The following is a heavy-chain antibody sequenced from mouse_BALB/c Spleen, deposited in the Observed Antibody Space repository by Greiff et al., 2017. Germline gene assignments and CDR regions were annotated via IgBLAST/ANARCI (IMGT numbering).Heavy chain of an antibody. Sequence: VQLQQSGAELARPGASVKLSCKASGYTFTSYWMQWVKQRPGQGLEWIGAIYPGDGDTRYTQKFKGKATLTADKSSSTAYMQLSSLASEDSAVYYCAGGGYWGQGTTLTVSS. J-gene: IGHJ2*01. CDR2: IYPGDGDT. V-gene: IGHV1-87*01. CDR1: GYTFTSYW. CDR3: AGGGY.